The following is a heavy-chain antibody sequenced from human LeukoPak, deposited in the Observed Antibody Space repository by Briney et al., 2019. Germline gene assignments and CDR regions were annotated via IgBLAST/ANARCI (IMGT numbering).Heavy chain of an antibody. D-gene: IGHD2-2*01. Sequence: ASVKVSCKASGGTFSSYTISWVRQAPGQGLEWMGRIIPILGIANYAQKFQGRVTITADKSTSTAYMELSSLRSEDTAVYYCARDSVLVPAATSDYWGQGTLVTVSS. J-gene: IGHJ4*02. CDR2: IIPILGIA. V-gene: IGHV1-69*04. CDR3: ARDSVLVPAATSDY. CDR1: GGTFSSYT.